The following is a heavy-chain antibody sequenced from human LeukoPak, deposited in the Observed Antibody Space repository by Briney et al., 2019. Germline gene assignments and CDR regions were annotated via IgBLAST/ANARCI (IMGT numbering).Heavy chain of an antibody. CDR1: GFTVSSNY. V-gene: IGHV3-53*04. CDR3: AGFLGRIKIPGVVPYGMDV. CDR2: IYSAGGT. Sequence: GGSLRLSCAASGFTVSSNYMTWVRQAPGKGLEWVSLIYSAGGTYYTDAVKSRFTISTRSSTNTLYLQINSLRGEDATVYYCAGFLGRIKIPGVVPYGMDVWGQGTMVTVSS. J-gene: IGHJ6*02. D-gene: IGHD3-3*01.